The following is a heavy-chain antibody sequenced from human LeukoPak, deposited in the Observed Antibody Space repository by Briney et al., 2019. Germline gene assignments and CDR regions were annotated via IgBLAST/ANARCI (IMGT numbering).Heavy chain of an antibody. D-gene: IGHD2-15*01. CDR2: IINSGST. V-gene: IGHV4-39*07. CDR1: GGSIRSSFYY. CDR3: ARDLGGGGFNWFDP. Sequence: SETLSLTCSVSGGSIRSSFYYWGWIRQPPGKGLEWIGSIINSGSTYYNPSLKSRVTISVDTSKNQFSLKLSSVTAADTAVYYCARDLGGGGFNWFDPWGQGTLVTVSS. J-gene: IGHJ5*02.